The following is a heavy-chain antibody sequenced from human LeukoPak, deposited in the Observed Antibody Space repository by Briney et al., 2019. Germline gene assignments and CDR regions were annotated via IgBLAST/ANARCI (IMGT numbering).Heavy chain of an antibody. CDR2: IKQDGSEA. V-gene: IGHV3-7*01. D-gene: IGHD6-13*01. CDR3: APALPGV. CDR1: GFTFSSYW. Sequence: PGGSLRLSCAASGFTFSSYWMTWVRQAPGKGLEWVANIKQDGSEAYYVDSVKGRFTISRDNAKNSLYLQMSSLRAEDTAIYYCAPALPGVWGQGTLVTVSS. J-gene: IGHJ4*02.